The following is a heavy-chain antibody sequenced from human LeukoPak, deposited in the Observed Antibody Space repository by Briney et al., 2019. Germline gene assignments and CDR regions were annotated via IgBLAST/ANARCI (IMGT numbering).Heavy chain of an antibody. V-gene: IGHV4-38-2*02. CDR2: IYHSGST. CDR1: GHSIINSYY. Sequence: SETLSLTCTVSGHSIINSYYWGWIRQPPGKGLEWIGSIYHSGSTNYNPSLKSRVTISVDTSKNQFSLKLSSVTAADTAVYYCARLPTLYCSSTSCRDDAFDIWGQGTMVTVSS. CDR3: ARLPTLYCSSTSCRDDAFDI. J-gene: IGHJ3*02. D-gene: IGHD2-2*01.